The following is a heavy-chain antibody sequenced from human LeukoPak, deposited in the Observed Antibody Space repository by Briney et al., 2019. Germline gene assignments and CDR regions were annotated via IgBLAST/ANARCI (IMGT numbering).Heavy chain of an antibody. D-gene: IGHD3-10*01. Sequence: PGGSLRLSCAASGFTFSSYSMNWVRQAPGKGLEWVSSISSGSSYIYYADSVKGRFTISRDNAKNSLYLQMNSLRAEDTAVYYCASPYGSGLDYWGQGTLVTVSS. J-gene: IGHJ4*02. CDR2: ISSGSSYI. CDR3: ASPYGSGLDY. CDR1: GFTFSSYS. V-gene: IGHV3-21*01.